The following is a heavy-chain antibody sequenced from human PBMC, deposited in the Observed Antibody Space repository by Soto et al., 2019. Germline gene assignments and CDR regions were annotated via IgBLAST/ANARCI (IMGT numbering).Heavy chain of an antibody. V-gene: IGHV1-69*12. J-gene: IGHJ4*02. CDR1: GGTFSTYT. D-gene: IGHD2-2*01. CDR2: IIPIFNTT. CDR3: ASGSTWLYAGAFDY. Sequence: QVQLVQSGAEVKKPGSSVKVSCKASGGTFSTYTIGWVRQAPGQGLEWMGGIIPIFNTTNYAQKFQGGVTITADESTSTAYMELSSLKSDDTAVYYCASGSTWLYAGAFDYWGQGTLVTVSS.